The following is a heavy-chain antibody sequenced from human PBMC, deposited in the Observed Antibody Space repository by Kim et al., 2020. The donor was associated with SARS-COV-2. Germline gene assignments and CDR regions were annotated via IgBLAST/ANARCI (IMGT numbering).Heavy chain of an antibody. J-gene: IGHJ5*02. CDR1: GGSISSGGYY. Sequence: SETLSLTCTVSGGSISSGGYYWSWIRQHPGKGLEWIGYIYYSGSTYYNPSLKSRVTISVDTSKNQFSLKLSSVTAADTAVYYCARGALRLPAVGWFDPWGQGTLVTVSS. CDR2: IYYSGST. D-gene: IGHD2-2*01. CDR3: ARGALRLPAVGWFDP. V-gene: IGHV4-31*03.